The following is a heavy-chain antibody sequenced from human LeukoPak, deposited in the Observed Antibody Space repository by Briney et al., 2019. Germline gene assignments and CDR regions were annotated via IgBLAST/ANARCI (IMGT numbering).Heavy chain of an antibody. CDR1: GGSFSGYY. V-gene: IGHV4-34*01. CDR3: ARDYGDSQH. J-gene: IGHJ1*01. CDR2: INHSGST. Sequence: SETLSLTCAVYGGSFSGYYWSWIRQPPGKGLEWIGEINHSGSTNYNPSLKSRVTISVDTSKNQFSLKLSSVTAADTAVYYCARDYGDSQHWGQGTLVTVSS. D-gene: IGHD4-17*01.